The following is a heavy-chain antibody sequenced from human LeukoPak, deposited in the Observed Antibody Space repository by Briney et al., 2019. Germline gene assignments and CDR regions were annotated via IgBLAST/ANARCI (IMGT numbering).Heavy chain of an antibody. D-gene: IGHD4-17*01. J-gene: IGHJ5*02. CDR3: AKGPRMTTVTSTSNWFDP. V-gene: IGHV3-23*01. CDR2: ISGSGGST. CDR1: EFTFSSYA. Sequence: PGGSLRLSCAASEFTFSSYAMSWVRQAPGKGLEWVSAISGSGGSTYYADSVKGRFTISRDNSKNTLYLQMNSLRAEDTAVYYCAKGPRMTTVTSTSNWFDPWGQGTLVTVSS.